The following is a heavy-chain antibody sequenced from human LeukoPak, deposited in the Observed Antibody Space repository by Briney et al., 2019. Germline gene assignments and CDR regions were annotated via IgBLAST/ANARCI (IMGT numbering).Heavy chain of an antibody. J-gene: IGHJ5*02. CDR1: GYTFTSYA. V-gene: IGHV1-2*02. CDR2: INPNSGGT. D-gene: IGHD5-18*01. CDR3: ARGLARIHLTQFDP. Sequence: ASVKVSCKASGYTFTSYAMHWVRQAPGQRLEWMGWINPNSGGTNYAQKFQGRVTMTRDTSISTAYMELSRLRSDDTAVYYCARGLARIHLTQFDPWGQGTLVTVSS.